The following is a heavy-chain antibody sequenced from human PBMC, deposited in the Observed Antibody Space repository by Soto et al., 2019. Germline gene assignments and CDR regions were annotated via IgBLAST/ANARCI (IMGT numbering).Heavy chain of an antibody. V-gene: IGHV4-59*01. J-gene: IGHJ4*02. CDR3: ARAGEYSSSPFDY. CDR1: GGSISSYY. CDR2: IYYSGST. Sequence: SETLSLTCTVSGGSISSYYWSWIRQPPGKGLEWIGYIYYSGSTNYNPSLKSRVTISVDTSKNQFSLKLSSVTAADTAVYYCARAGEYSSSPFDYWGQGTLVTVLL. D-gene: IGHD6-6*01.